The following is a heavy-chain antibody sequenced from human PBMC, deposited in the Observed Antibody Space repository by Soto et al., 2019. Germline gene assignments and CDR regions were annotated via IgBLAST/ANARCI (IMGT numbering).Heavy chain of an antibody. D-gene: IGHD3-3*01. CDR1: GFTFSIYA. J-gene: IGHJ4*02. CDR3: AKVAKPRVVIEYFDY. CDR2: MSRTGDNT. Sequence: GESLKISCAASGFTFSIYAMTWVRQSPGKGLEWVSSMSRTGDNTYFADSVRGRFTISRDNSKNTMYLQMDSLRVEDTAVYYCAKVAKPRVVIEYFDYWGQGSLVTVSS. V-gene: IGHV3-23*01.